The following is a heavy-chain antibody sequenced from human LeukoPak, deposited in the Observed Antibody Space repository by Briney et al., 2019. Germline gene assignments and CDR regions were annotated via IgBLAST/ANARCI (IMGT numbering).Heavy chain of an antibody. CDR3: AKGGGRPLGDAFDI. CDR2: ITGGGT. CDR1: GFTFSTYA. D-gene: IGHD3-16*01. Sequence: GGSLRLSCAASGFTFSTYAMSWVRQVPGKGLEWVSTITGGGTYYADSVKGRFTISRDNSKNTLYLQMNSLRAEDTAVYFCAKGGGRPLGDAFDIWGQGTMVTVSS. V-gene: IGHV3-23*01. J-gene: IGHJ3*02.